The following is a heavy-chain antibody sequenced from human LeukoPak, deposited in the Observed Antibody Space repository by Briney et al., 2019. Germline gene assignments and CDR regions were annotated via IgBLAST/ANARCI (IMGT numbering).Heavy chain of an antibody. V-gene: IGHV3-30*03. CDR1: GFNFNNAW. CDR3: ARDYYYYYMDV. CDR2: ISYDGSNK. Sequence: GGSLRLSCTASGFNFNNAWMSWVRQAPGKGLEWVAVISYDGSNKYYADSVKGRFTISRDNSKSTLYLQMNSLRAEDTAVYYCARDYYYYYMDVWGKGTTVTVSS. J-gene: IGHJ6*03.